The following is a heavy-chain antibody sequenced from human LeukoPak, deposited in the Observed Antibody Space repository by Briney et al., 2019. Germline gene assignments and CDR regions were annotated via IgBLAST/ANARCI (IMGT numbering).Heavy chain of an antibody. D-gene: IGHD2-15*01. Sequence: PGGSLRLSCAASGFTFSSYTMHWVRQAPGKGLEYVSAISSDGGSTYYANSVQGRFTISRDNSKNTLYLQLGCLRAEDMAVYYCARDRCSGGSCYWRVFDNWGQGTPVTVSS. V-gene: IGHV3-64*01. J-gene: IGHJ4*02. CDR3: ARDRCSGGSCYWRVFDN. CDR1: GFTFSSYT. CDR2: ISSDGGST.